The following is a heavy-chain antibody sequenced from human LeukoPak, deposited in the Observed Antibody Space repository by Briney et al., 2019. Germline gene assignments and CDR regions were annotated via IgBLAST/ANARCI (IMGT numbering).Heavy chain of an antibody. V-gene: IGHV3-21*01. Sequence: GGSLRLSCAASGFTFSSYSMNWVRQAPGKGLEWVSSISSSSSYIYYADSVKGRFTISGDNAKNSLYLQMNSLRAEDTAVYYCARAAFYYDSSGYNYWGQGTLVTVSS. CDR3: ARAAFYYDSSGYNY. D-gene: IGHD3-22*01. CDR1: GFTFSSYS. CDR2: ISSSSSYI. J-gene: IGHJ4*02.